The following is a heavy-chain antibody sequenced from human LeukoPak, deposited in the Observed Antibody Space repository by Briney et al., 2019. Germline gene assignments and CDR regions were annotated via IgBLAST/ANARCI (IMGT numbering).Heavy chain of an antibody. V-gene: IGHV4-59*01. D-gene: IGHD6-6*01. CDR1: GGSISSYY. J-gene: IGHJ1*01. CDR2: IYYSGST. Sequence: KSSETLSLTCTVSGGSISSYYWSWIRQPPGKGLEWIGYIYYSGSTNYNPSLKSRVTISVDTSKNQFSLKLSSVTAADTAVYYCARDDRYSSSSGYFQHWGQGTLVILSS. CDR3: ARDDRYSSSSGYFQH.